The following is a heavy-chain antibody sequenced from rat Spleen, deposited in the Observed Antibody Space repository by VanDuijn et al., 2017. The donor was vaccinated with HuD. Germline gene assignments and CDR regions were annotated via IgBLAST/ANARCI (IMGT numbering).Heavy chain of an antibody. V-gene: IGHV5S10*01. CDR2: INHEGSST. Sequence: EVQLVESGGGLVQPGRSLKLSCAASGFTFSNYDMAWVRQAPTKGLEWVASINHEGSSTYYGDSVKGRFTISRDNAKSTLYLQMDSLRSEDTATYYCATDYFGGYVLDAWGQGTSVTVSS. CDR3: ATDYFGGYVLDA. D-gene: IGHD1-11*01. CDR1: GFTFSNYD. J-gene: IGHJ4*01.